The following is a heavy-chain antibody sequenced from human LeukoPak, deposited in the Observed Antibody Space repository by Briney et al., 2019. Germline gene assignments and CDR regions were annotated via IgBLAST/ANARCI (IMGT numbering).Heavy chain of an antibody. V-gene: IGHV3-23*01. CDR3: AKRGYCTNGVFYLTDY. CDR1: GFTFGGYG. D-gene: IGHD2-8*01. CDR2: ISGNGENT. Sequence: AGGSLTLSCAASGFTFGGYGMSWVRQAPGKGLEWVSTISGNGENTYYADSVKGRFTISRDNSKNTLYLQMNSLRAEDTAVYYCAKRGYCTNGVFYLTDYWGQGNLGTVSS. J-gene: IGHJ4*01.